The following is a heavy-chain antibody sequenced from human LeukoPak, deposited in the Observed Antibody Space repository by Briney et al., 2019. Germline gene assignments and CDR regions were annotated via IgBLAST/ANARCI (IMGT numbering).Heavy chain of an antibody. CDR2: ISGSGGST. D-gene: IGHD4-23*01. CDR1: GFSFRSDG. Sequence: GGSLRLSCAASGFSFRSDGMSWVRQAPGKGLEWVSAISGSGGSTYYADSVKGRFTISRDNSKNTLYLQMNSLRAEDTAVYYCAKDEPPWGYGGMGDFDYWGQGTLVTVSS. J-gene: IGHJ4*02. CDR3: AKDEPPWGYGGMGDFDY. V-gene: IGHV3-23*01.